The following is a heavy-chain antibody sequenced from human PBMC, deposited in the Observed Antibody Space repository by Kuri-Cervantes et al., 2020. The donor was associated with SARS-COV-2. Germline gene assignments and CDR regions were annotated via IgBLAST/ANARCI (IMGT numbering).Heavy chain of an antibody. CDR1: GFTFSSYS. V-gene: IGHV3-48*01. J-gene: IGHJ4*02. Sequence: GVLKISCAASGFTFSSYSMNWVRQAPGKGLEWVSYISSSSSTIYYADSVKGRFTISRDNSKNTLYLQMNSLRAEDTAVYYCAKDPGERYYYDTEPYYFDNWGQGTLVTCSS. CDR3: AKDPGERYYYDTEPYYFDN. CDR2: ISSSSSTI. D-gene: IGHD3-22*01.